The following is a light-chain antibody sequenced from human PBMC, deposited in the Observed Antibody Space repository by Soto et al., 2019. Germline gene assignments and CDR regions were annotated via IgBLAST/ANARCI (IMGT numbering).Light chain of an antibody. CDR2: KAS. CDR1: QSISSW. CDR3: QQYYTYPPT. V-gene: IGKV1-5*03. J-gene: IGKJ1*01. Sequence: DIQMTQSPSTLSASVGDRVTITCRASQSISSWLAWYQQKPGKAPKLLIYKASSLESGVPSRFSGSGSGTEFTLTISSLQPDDFASYYCQQYYTYPPTFGQGTKLEIK.